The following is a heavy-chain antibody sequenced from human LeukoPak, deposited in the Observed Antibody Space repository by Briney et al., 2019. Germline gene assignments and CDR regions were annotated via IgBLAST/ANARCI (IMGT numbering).Heavy chain of an antibody. Sequence: SETLSLTCTVSGGSISSGGYYWSWIRQHPGKGLEWIGYIYYSGSTYYNPSLKSRVTISVDKSKNQFSLKLSSVTAADTAVYYCAREGYCSSTSCYDYYMDVWGKGTTVTVSS. J-gene: IGHJ6*03. V-gene: IGHV4-31*03. CDR1: GGSISSGGYY. CDR3: AREGYCSSTSCYDYYMDV. CDR2: IYYSGST. D-gene: IGHD2-2*01.